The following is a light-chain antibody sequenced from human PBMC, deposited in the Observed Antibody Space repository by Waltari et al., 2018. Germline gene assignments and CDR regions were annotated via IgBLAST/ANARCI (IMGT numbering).Light chain of an antibody. CDR2: EVS. V-gene: IGLV2-23*02. Sequence: QSALTQPASVSGSPGQSITIPCTGTSSDFGNFNLVSWYQHHPGKVPKRIIYEVSKRPSGVSNHFSGSKSGNTASLTISGLRAEDEADYYCCSYAGSRTYVFGTGTKVTVL. CDR1: SSDFGNFNL. J-gene: IGLJ1*01. CDR3: CSYAGSRTYV.